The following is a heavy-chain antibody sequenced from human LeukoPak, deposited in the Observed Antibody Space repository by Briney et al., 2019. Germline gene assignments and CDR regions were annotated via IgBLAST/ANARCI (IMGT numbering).Heavy chain of an antibody. D-gene: IGHD6-13*01. CDR3: ARIAAAGTMGPFDP. CDR2: LYPADSDS. Sequence: GESLKTSLKISGYSFTDYWIAWVPQVSGEGVGGGGILYPADSDSKYSPSIQGQVTMSADKSISTAYLQWSSLKASDTAMYYCARIAAAGTMGPFDPWGQGTLVTVSS. V-gene: IGHV5-51*01. CDR1: GYSFTDYW. J-gene: IGHJ5*02.